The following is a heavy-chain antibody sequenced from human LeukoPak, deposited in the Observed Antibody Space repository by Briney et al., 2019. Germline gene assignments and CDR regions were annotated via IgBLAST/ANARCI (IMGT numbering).Heavy chain of an antibody. Sequence: QAGGSLRLSCVASGFTFSSYEMNWVRQAPGKGLEWVSYISSSGSTIYYADSVKGRFTISRDNAKNSLYLQMNSLRAEDTAVYYCARVSGYSYGPRAFNIWGQGTMVTVSS. V-gene: IGHV3-48*03. D-gene: IGHD5-18*01. CDR3: ARVSGYSYGPRAFNI. CDR1: GFTFSSYE. J-gene: IGHJ3*02. CDR2: ISSSGSTI.